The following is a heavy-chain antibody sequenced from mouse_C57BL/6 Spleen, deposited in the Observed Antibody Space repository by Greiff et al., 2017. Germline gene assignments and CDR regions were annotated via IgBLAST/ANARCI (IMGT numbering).Heavy chain of an antibody. CDR3: ARSYYDYDTGLED. J-gene: IGHJ2*01. D-gene: IGHD2-4*01. V-gene: IGHV1-63*01. CDR2: IYPGGGYT. CDR1: GYTFTNYW. Sequence: QVQLQQSGAELVRPGTSVKMSCKASGYTFTNYWIGWAKQRPGHGLEWIGDIYPGGGYTNYNETFKGKATLTADKSSSTAYMQFSSLTSEDSAIYYCARSYYDYDTGLEDWGQGTTLTVSS.